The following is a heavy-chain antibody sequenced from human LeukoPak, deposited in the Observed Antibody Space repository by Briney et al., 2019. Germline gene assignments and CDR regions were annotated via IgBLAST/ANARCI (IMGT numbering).Heavy chain of an antibody. CDR1: GYPFPSYD. D-gene: IGHD3/OR15-3a*01. CDR2: MNPNSGNT. Sequence: ASVKVSCKASGYPFPSYDMNWVRHAAGQGLEWMGWMNPNSGNTGYAQKFQGRVTMTKNTSITTAYMELSSLRSEDTAVYYCARALSWTTESYYYMDVWGKGTTVTVSS. J-gene: IGHJ6*03. CDR3: ARALSWTTESYYYMDV. V-gene: IGHV1-8*01.